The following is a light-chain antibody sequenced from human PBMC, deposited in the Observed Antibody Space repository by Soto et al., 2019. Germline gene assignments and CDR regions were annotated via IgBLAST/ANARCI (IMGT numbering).Light chain of an antibody. V-gene: IGKV1-8*01. CDR1: QGISSY. Sequence: AIRMTQSPSSFSASTGDRVTITCRASQGISSYLAWYQQKPGKAPKLLIYAASTLQSGVPSRFSGSGSGTDFTLTISSLQPEDFGTYYCQQSYKTPHTFGQGTKLETK. J-gene: IGKJ2*01. CDR2: AAS. CDR3: QQSYKTPHT.